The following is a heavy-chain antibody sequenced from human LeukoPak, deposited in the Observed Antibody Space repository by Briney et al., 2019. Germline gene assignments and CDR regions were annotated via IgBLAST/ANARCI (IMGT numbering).Heavy chain of an antibody. V-gene: IGHV4-34*01. J-gene: IGHJ4*02. CDR1: GGSFSGYY. Sequence: SETLSLTCAVYGGSFSGYYWSWIRQPPGKGLEWIGEINHSGSTNFKPSLKSRVTISVDTSKNQFSLKLSSVTAADTAVYYCASYPYYFDYWGQGTLVTVSS. CDR2: INHSGST. CDR3: ASYPYYFDY. D-gene: IGHD3-16*02.